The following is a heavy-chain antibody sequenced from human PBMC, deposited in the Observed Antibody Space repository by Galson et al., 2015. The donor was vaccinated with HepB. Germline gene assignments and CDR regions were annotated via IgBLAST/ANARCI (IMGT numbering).Heavy chain of an antibody. J-gene: IGHJ5*02. V-gene: IGHV3-23*01. CDR3: AKDSSSSGYFIGWFDP. CDR2: ISGSGVSI. Sequence: SLRLSCAASGFTFSSYAMSWVRQAPGKGLEWVSGISGSGVSIYYADSVKGRFTISRDNSKNTLYLQMNSLRAEDTAIYYCAKDSSSSGYFIGWFDPWGQGTLVTVSS. CDR1: GFTFSSYA. D-gene: IGHD3-22*01.